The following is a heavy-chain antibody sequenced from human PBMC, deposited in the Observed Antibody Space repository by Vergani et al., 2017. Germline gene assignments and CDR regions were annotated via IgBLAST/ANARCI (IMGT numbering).Heavy chain of an antibody. CDR3: ATIGYRRWGYYFDY. Sequence: QLQLQESGPGLVKPSETLSLICTVSGGSINPSSSFWGWIRQSPGKGLEWIGEICHTEGTKYSPSLKSRATVSVDESRNLFSLRLNSVTAADTAVYYCATIGYRRWGYYFDYWGQGILVTVSS. D-gene: IGHD2-2*02. CDR2: ICHTEGT. J-gene: IGHJ4*02. V-gene: IGHV4-39*07. CDR1: GGSINPSSSF.